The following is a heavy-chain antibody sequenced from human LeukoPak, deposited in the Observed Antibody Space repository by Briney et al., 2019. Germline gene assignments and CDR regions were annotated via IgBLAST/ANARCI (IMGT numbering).Heavy chain of an antibody. Sequence: SSETLSLTCAVYGGSLSGYYWSWIRQPPGKGLEWIGEINHSGSTNYNPSLKSRVTISVDTSKNQFSLKLSSVTAADTAVYYCARGPIYDFWSGYYRVEPNFDYWGQGTLVTVSS. V-gene: IGHV4-34*01. CDR2: INHSGST. CDR3: ARGPIYDFWSGYYRVEPNFDY. J-gene: IGHJ4*02. D-gene: IGHD3-3*01. CDR1: GGSLSGYY.